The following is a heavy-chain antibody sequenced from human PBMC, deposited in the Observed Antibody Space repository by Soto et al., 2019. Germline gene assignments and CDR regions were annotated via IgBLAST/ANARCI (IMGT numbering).Heavy chain of an antibody. J-gene: IGHJ5*02. CDR3: ARDAPPYCGGDCYSRGFDP. V-gene: IGHV1-46*03. CDR1: GYTFTSYY. CDR2: INPSGGST. D-gene: IGHD2-21*02. Sequence: ASVKVSCKASGYTFTSYYMHWVRQAPGQGLEWMGIINPSGGSTSYAQKFQGRVTMTRDTSTSTVYMELSSLRSEDTAVYYCARDAPPYCGGDCYSRGFDPWGQGTLVTVSS.